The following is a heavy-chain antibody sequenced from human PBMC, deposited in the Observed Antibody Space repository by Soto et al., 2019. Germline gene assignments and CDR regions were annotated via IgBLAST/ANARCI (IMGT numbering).Heavy chain of an antibody. V-gene: IGHV1-69*06. CDR1: GYTFTGYY. J-gene: IGHJ6*02. Sequence: QVQLVQSGAEVKKSGASVKVSCKASGYTFTGYYIHWVRQAPGQGLEWMGEIIPIFGTANYAQKFQGRVTITADKSTSTAYMELSSLRSEDTAVYYCARGLGYYYYYGMDVWGQGTTVTVSS. D-gene: IGHD6-19*01. CDR3: ARGLGYYYYYGMDV. CDR2: IIPIFGTA.